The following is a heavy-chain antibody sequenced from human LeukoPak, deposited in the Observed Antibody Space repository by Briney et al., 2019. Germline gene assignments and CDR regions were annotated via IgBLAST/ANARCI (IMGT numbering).Heavy chain of an antibody. Sequence: SETLSLTCAVYGGSFSGYYWSWIRQPPGKGLEWIGEINHSGSTNYNPSLKSRVTISVDTCKNQFSLKLSSVTAADTAVYYCASQYCSSTSCYFDYWGQGTLVTVSS. CDR1: GGSFSGYY. D-gene: IGHD2-2*01. CDR3: ASQYCSSTSCYFDY. V-gene: IGHV4-34*01. J-gene: IGHJ4*02. CDR2: INHSGST.